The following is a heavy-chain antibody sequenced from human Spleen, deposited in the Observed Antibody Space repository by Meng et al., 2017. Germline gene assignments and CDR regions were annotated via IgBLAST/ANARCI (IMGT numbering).Heavy chain of an antibody. D-gene: IGHD6-6*01. V-gene: IGHV4-31*03. Sequence: QVQLQESGPGLVKPSQTLSLTCTVSGCSISSGGYYWSWIRQHPGKGLEWIGEINHSGSTNYNPSLKSRVTISVDTSKNQFSLKLSSVTAADTAVYYCARPSRYNWFDPWGQGTLVTVSS. J-gene: IGHJ5*02. CDR2: INHSGST. CDR1: GCSISSGGYY. CDR3: ARPSRYNWFDP.